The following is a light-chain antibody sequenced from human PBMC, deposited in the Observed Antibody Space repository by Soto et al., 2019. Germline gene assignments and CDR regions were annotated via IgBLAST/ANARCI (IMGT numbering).Light chain of an antibody. CDR1: QSVSSSY. V-gene: IGKV3-20*01. J-gene: IGKJ1*01. Sequence: IVLTQSPGTLSFSPGERATLSCRASQSVSSSYLAWYQQKPGQAPRLLIYGASSRATGIPDRFSGSGSGTDFTLTISRLEPEDCAVYYCQQYGGTFGQGTKVEIK. CDR3: QQYGGT. CDR2: GAS.